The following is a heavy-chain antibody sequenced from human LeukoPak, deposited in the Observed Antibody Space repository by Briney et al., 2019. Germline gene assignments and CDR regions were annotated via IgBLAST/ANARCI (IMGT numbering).Heavy chain of an antibody. D-gene: IGHD3-22*01. CDR1: GGSISSYY. CDR2: IYYGGST. CDR3: ARAAHYYDSSGYSS. Sequence: SETLSLTCTVSGGSISSYYWSWIRQPPGKGLEWIGYIYYGGSTNYNPSLKSRVTISVDTSKNQFSLKLSSVTAADTAVYYCARAAHYYDSSGYSSWGQGTLVTVSS. J-gene: IGHJ4*02. V-gene: IGHV4-59*01.